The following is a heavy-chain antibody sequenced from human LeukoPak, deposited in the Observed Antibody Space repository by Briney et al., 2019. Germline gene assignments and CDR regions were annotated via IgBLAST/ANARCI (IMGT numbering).Heavy chain of an antibody. CDR1: GGSISSYY. V-gene: IGHV4-59*01. J-gene: IGHJ6*02. D-gene: IGHD5-18*01. CDR3: AGVDTAVDSYYYYGMDV. Sequence: SETLSLTCTVSGGSISSYYWSWIRQPPGKGLEWIGYIYYSGSTNYNPSLKSRVTISVDTSKNQFSLKLSSVTAADTAVYYCAGVDTAVDSYYYYGMDVWGQGTTVTVSS. CDR2: IYYSGST.